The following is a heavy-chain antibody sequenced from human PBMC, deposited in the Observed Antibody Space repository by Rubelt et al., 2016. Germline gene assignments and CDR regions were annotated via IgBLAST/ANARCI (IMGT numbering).Heavy chain of an antibody. Sequence: GFTFSSYSMNWVRQAPGKGLEWVSSISSSSSYIYYADSVKGRFTISRDNAKNSLYLQMNSLRAEDTAVYYCARATYYYDSSRTSGWYFDLWGRGTLVTASS. J-gene: IGHJ2*01. D-gene: IGHD3-22*01. V-gene: IGHV3-21*01. CDR2: ISSSSSYI. CDR3: ARATYYYDSSRTSGWYFDL. CDR1: GFTFSSYS.